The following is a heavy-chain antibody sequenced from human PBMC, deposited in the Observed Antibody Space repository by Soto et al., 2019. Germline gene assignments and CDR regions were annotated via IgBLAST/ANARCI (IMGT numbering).Heavy chain of an antibody. J-gene: IGHJ6*02. D-gene: IGHD3-10*01. CDR1: GYSFTSCL. CDR2: IYPGDSDT. V-gene: IGHV5-51*01. CDR3: AGGGVRGVITRTRDYYGMDV. Sequence: GEALNISCEGSGYSFTSCLIGWVRQMPGKGLECMGIIYPGDSDTRYSPSFQGQVTISADKSISTAYLQWSSLKASDTAMYYCAGGGVRGVITRTRDYYGMDVWGQGTTVTVSS.